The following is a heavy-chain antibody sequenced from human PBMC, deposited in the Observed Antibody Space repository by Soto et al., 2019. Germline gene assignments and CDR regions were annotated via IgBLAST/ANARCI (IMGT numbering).Heavy chain of an antibody. CDR3: ARYVELGYCSGGSCYEGGWFDP. J-gene: IGHJ5*02. V-gene: IGHV4-28*01. D-gene: IGHD2-15*01. CDR2: IYYSGTT. Sequence: SETLSLTCAVSGYSISSSNWWGWIRQHPGKGLEWIGYIYYSGTTYYNPSLKSRVTMSVDTSKNQFSLKLSSVTAVDTAVYYCARYVELGYCSGGSCYEGGWFDPWGQGTLVTVSS. CDR1: GYSISSSNW.